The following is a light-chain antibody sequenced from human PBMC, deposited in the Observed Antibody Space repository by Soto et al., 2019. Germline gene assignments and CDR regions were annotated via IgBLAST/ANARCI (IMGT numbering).Light chain of an antibody. J-gene: IGKJ4*01. Sequence: EIVMTQSPATLSVSPGERATLSCRASQSVSNKLAWYQQKPGPAPRLLIFGASTRATGIPARFSVSGSGTEFSLAISSLPSEDFAVYYCQEYDLWHPVTGGGGTMVEIK. CDR2: GAS. V-gene: IGKV3-15*01. CDR3: QEYDLWHPVT. CDR1: QSVSNK.